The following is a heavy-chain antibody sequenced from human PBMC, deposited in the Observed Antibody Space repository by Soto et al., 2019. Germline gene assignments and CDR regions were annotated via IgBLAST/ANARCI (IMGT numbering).Heavy chain of an antibody. CDR3: ARDISYNEEHRFWLFDY. V-gene: IGHV1-18*01. J-gene: IGHJ4*02. CDR2: ISAYNGNT. Sequence: ASVKVSCKASGYTFTSYGISWVRQAPGQGLEWMGWISAYNGNTNYAQKLQGRVTMTTDTSTSTAYMELRSLRSDDTAVYYCARDISYNEEHRFWLFDYWGQGTLVTVSS. CDR1: GYTFTSYG. D-gene: IGHD3-3*01.